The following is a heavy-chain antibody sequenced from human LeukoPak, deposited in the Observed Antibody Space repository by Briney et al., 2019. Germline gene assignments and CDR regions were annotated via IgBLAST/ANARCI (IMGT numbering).Heavy chain of an antibody. Sequence: ASVKVSCKASGYTFTSYDINWVRQATGQGLEWMGWMNPNSGNTGYAQKFQGRVTMTRNTSISTAYMELSSLRSEDTAVYYCARDACSGGSCYFRWFDPWGQGTLVTVSS. V-gene: IGHV1-8*01. CDR3: ARDACSGGSCYFRWFDP. CDR2: MNPNSGNT. J-gene: IGHJ5*02. CDR1: GYTFTSYD. D-gene: IGHD2-15*01.